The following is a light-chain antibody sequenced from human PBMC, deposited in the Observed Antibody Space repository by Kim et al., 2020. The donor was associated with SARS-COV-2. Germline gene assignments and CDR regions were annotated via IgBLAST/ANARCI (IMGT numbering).Light chain of an antibody. Sequence: DIQMTQSPSSLTASVGDTVTVTCRASQDIHRYVNWYQQKPGKAPNLLIYAASNLQSGVPSRFSGSGLGTDFTLNIDGLQREDFATYFCQQSYSNPLTFGGGTKVELK. CDR2: AAS. CDR3: QQSYSNPLT. V-gene: IGKV1-39*01. J-gene: IGKJ4*01. CDR1: QDIHRY.